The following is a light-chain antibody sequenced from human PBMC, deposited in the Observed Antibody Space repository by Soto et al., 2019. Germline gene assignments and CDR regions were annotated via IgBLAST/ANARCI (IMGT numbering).Light chain of an antibody. J-gene: IGKJ1*01. V-gene: IGKV3-15*01. CDR1: QSVSSN. CDR2: GAS. CDR3: QQYNIWWT. Sequence: EIVMTQPPVTLSVSPGERATLSCRASQSVSSNLAWYQQKPGQAPRLLIYGASTRATGIPARFSGSGSGTEFTLTISSLQSEDFAVYYCQQYNIWWTFGQGTKVEIK.